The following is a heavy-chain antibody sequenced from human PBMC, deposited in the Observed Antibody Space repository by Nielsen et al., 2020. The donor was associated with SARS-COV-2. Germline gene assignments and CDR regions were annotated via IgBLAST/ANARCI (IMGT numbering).Heavy chain of an antibody. V-gene: IGHV4-31*03. CDR2: RHYTGNT. Sequence: SETLSHTCSVSGGSFSSGGSSYSWIRQHPGKGLEWIGLRHYTGNTYYNPSLQSRLFISVDTSKNQFSLRLSSVTAADTAVYYCATGAGWFDPWGQGTRVTVSS. CDR1: GGSFSSGGSS. CDR3: ATGAGWFDP. J-gene: IGHJ5*02. D-gene: IGHD6-19*01.